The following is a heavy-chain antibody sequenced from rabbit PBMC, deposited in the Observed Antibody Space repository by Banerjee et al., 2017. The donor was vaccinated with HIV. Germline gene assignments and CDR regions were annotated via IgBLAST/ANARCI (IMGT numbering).Heavy chain of an antibody. Sequence: QSLEESGGDLVKPGASLTLTCTASGFTLSSYWICWVRQAPGKGLEWIACIYAGSSGTTYHMSWAKGRFTISKTSSTTVTLQMTSLTAADTATYFCARDLAGVIGWNFNLWGPGTLVT. D-gene: IGHD4-1*01. CDR1: GFTLSSYW. V-gene: IGHV1S40*01. J-gene: IGHJ4*01. CDR3: ARDLAGVIGWNFNL. CDR2: IYAGSSGTT.